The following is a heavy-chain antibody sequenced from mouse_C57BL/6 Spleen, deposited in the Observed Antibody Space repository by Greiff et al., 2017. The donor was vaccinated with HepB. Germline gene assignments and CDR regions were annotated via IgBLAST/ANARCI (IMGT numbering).Heavy chain of an antibody. CDR2: IWRGGST. D-gene: IGHD2-4*01. CDR1: GFSLTSYG. V-gene: IGHV2-5*01. J-gene: IGHJ4*01. CDR3: AKGDYDYDGGGAMDY. Sequence: QVQLQQSGPGLVQPSQSLSITCTVSGFSLTSYGVHWVRQSPGKGLEWLGVIWRGGSTDYNAAFMSRLSITKDNSKSQVFFKMNSLQADDTAIYYCAKGDYDYDGGGAMDYWGQGTSVTVSS.